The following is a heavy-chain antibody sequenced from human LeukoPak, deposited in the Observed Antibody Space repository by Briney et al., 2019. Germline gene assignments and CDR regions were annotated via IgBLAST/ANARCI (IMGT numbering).Heavy chain of an antibody. J-gene: IGHJ6*02. D-gene: IGHD2-2*01. CDR2: ISAHNGNT. CDR3: ARLGYCSSTSCLYYYYGMDV. CDR1: GYTFTSYG. Sequence: ASVKVSCKASGYTFTSYGISWVRQAPGQGLEWMGWISAHNGNTNYAQKLQGRVTMTTDTSTSTAHMELRSLRSDDTAVYYCARLGYCSSTSCLYYYYGMDVWGQGTTVTVSS. V-gene: IGHV1-18*01.